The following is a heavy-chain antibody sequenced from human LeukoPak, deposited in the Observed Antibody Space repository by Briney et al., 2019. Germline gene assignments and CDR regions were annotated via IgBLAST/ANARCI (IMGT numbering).Heavy chain of an antibody. CDR2: IYHSGST. D-gene: IGHD7-27*01. Sequence: SETLSLTCAVSGGSISSSNWWSWVRQPPGKGLEWIGEIYHSGSTNYNPSLKSRVTISVDKSKNQLSLKLSSVTAADTAVYYCARDPGAPYYYYGMDVWGQGTTVTVSS. CDR1: GGSISSSNW. J-gene: IGHJ6*02. CDR3: ARDPGAPYYYYGMDV. V-gene: IGHV4-4*02.